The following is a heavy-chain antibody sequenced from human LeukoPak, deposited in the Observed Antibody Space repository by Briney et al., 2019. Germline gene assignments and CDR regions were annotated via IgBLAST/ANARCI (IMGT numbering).Heavy chain of an antibody. Sequence: GGSLRLSCAASGFTFSGYAMGWVRQPPGKGLEWVANIKQDGSAENYVASVKGRFTVSRDNAKNSLYLQMNSLTVEDTAVYYCASEGELGYGYFYWGQGTLVTVPS. CDR3: ASEGELGYGYFY. V-gene: IGHV3-7*01. J-gene: IGHJ4*02. D-gene: IGHD5-18*01. CDR2: IKQDGSAE. CDR1: GFTFSGYA.